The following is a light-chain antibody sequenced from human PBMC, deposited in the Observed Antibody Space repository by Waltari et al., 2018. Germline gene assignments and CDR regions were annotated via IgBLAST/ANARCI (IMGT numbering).Light chain of an antibody. J-gene: IGLJ1*01. Sequence: QAGLTQPPSVSKGLRQTATLTCTGDNNNVGKEGATWLQQHQGHPPKPLSYGDNTRPSGISDRFSASRSGNTASLTITGLQPEDEADYYCSAWDDKLNIYFFGPGTRVTVL. CDR1: NNNVGKEG. CDR3: SAWDDKLNIYF. CDR2: GDN. V-gene: IGLV10-54*04.